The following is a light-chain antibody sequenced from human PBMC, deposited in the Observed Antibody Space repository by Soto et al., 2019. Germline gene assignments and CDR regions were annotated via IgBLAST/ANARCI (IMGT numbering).Light chain of an antibody. V-gene: IGKV3-15*01. CDR2: GAS. J-gene: IGKJ1*01. CDR3: QQYSHWPT. Sequence: IVMTQSPATLSVSPGERATLSCRASQSVSTNLAWYQQKPGQAPRLLIYGASTSATGFPARFSGSGSGTEFILTISSLQPEYFAVYYCQQYSHWPTFGQGTKVEIK. CDR1: QSVSTN.